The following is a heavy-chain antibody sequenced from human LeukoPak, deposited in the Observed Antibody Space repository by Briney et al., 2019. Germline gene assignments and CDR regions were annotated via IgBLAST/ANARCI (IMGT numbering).Heavy chain of an antibody. D-gene: IGHD1-1*01. V-gene: IGHV4-34*01. J-gene: IGHJ3*02. Sequence: SETLSLTCAVYGGSFSGYYWSWIRQPPGKGLEWLGEINHSGSTNYNPSLKSRFTISVDTSKNQFSLKLSSVTAADTAVYYCARDAILEPYAFDIWGQGTMVTVSS. CDR3: ARDAILEPYAFDI. CDR2: INHSGST. CDR1: GGSFSGYY.